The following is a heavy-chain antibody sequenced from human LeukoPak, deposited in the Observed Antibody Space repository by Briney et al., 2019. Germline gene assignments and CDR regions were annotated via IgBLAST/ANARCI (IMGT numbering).Heavy chain of an antibody. CDR2: IDANNGKT. J-gene: IGHJ4*02. CDR3: ARARWTSTATTYYLDH. CDR1: GYTFTSYA. D-gene: IGHD4-17*01. Sequence: ASVKVSCKASGYTFTSYAIHWVRQAPGQRLEWMGWIDANNGKTKYSQNFQGRVTITRDTSATTAYMDLSSLRPEDTAVYYCARARWTSTATTYYLDHWGQGTLVTVSS. V-gene: IGHV1-3*01.